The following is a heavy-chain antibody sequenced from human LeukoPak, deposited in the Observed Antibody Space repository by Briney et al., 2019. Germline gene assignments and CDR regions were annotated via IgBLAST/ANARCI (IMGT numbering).Heavy chain of an antibody. D-gene: IGHD3-3*01. V-gene: IGHV4-31*03. Sequence: PSETLSLTCTVSGGSISSGGYYWSWIRQHPGKGLEWIGYIYYSGGTYYNPSLKSRVTISVDTSKNQFSLKLSSVTAADTAVYYCARGPITIFGVVPFDPWGQGTLVTVSS. CDR2: IYYSGGT. J-gene: IGHJ5*02. CDR3: ARGPITIFGVVPFDP. CDR1: GGSISSGGYY.